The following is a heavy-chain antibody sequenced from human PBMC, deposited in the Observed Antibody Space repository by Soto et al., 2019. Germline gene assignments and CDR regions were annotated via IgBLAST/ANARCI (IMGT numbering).Heavy chain of an antibody. V-gene: IGHV3-23*01. CDR1: GFTFSSYA. CDR3: ANDGLGRTSYHHFDY. Sequence: DVQLLESGGGLVQPGGSLRLSCVASGFTFSSYAMSWVRQAPGQGLEWVSAISASGGSTYYVDSVKGRFTVSRDNSKNTLDLQMTSLRGEDTAVYYCANDGLGRTSYHHFDYWCQGTLVTVSS. J-gene: IGHJ4*02. CDR2: ISASGGST. D-gene: IGHD2-2*01.